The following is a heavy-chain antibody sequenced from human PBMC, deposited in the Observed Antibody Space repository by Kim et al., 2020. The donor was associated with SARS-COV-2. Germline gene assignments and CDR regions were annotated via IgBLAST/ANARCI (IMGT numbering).Heavy chain of an antibody. D-gene: IGHD3-22*01. V-gene: IGHV1-69*13. CDR2: IIPIFGTA. CDR1: GGTFSSYA. J-gene: IGHJ4*02. Sequence: SVKVSCKASGGTFSSYAISWVRQAPGQGLEWMGGIIPIFGTANYAQKFQGRVTITADESTSTAYMELSSLRSEDTAVYYCARWAVIRRYYDSSGYYYGAFDYWGQGTLVTVSS. CDR3: ARWAVIRRYYDSSGYYYGAFDY.